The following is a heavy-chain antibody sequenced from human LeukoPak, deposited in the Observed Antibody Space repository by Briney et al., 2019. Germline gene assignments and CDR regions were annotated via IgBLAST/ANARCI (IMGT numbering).Heavy chain of an antibody. V-gene: IGHV5-51*01. CDR2: IYPGDSDT. D-gene: IGHD3-22*01. CDR3: ARSYYYDSSDPAHFQH. CDR1: GYSFTSYW. J-gene: IGHJ1*01. Sequence: GESLKISCKGSGYSFTSYWIGWVRQMPGKGLEWMGIIYPGDSDTRYRPSFQGQVTISADKSISTAYLQWSSLKASDTAMYYCARSYYYDSSDPAHFQHWGQGTLVTVSS.